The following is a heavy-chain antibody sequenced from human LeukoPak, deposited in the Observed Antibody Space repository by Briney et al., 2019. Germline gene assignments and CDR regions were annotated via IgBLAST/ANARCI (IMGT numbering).Heavy chain of an antibody. D-gene: IGHD3-3*01. CDR3: ARDKTYSDFWL. Sequence: PGGSLRLSCAASGFTFSSHSMNWVRQAPGKGLEWISYISSDSSTVYFADSVKGLFTISRDNAKNSLYLQMNSLRAEDTAVYFCARDKTYSDFWLWGQGTLVTVSS. CDR1: GFTFSSHS. V-gene: IGHV3-48*01. J-gene: IGHJ4*02. CDR2: ISSDSSTV.